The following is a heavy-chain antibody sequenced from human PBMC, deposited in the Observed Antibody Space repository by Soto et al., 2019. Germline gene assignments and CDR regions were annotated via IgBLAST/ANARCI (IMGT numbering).Heavy chain of an antibody. Sequence: QVQLQQWGAGLLKPSETLSLTCAVYGGSFSGYYWSWIRQPPGKGLEWIGEINHSGSTNYNPSLKSRVTISVDTSKNQFALWLSSVTAADTAVYYCGREIVVAQFHDAFDIWGQGTMVTVFS. CDR3: GREIVVAQFHDAFDI. CDR1: GGSFSGYY. V-gene: IGHV4-34*01. J-gene: IGHJ3*02. CDR2: INHSGST. D-gene: IGHD3-22*01.